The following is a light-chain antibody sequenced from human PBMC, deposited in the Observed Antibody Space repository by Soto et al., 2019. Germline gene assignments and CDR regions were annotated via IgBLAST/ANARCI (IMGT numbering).Light chain of an antibody. CDR3: SSYTSSTAVI. CDR1: NSDVGGYDY. CDR2: DVS. V-gene: IGLV2-14*01. Sequence: QPASVSGSPGQSITMSCTGTNSDVGGYDYVSWYQQHPGKAPKLMIYDVSIRPSGVSDRFSGSKSGNTASLTISGLQTEDEAYYYCSSYTSSTAVIFGGGTKLTVL. J-gene: IGLJ2*01.